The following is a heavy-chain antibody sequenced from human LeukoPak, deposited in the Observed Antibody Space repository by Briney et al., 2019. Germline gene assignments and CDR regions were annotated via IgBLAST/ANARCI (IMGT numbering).Heavy chain of an antibody. CDR3: ARLPSGKGLVIIGY. J-gene: IGHJ4*02. CDR2: IYYSGST. V-gene: IGHV4-39*01. CDR1: GGSISSSSYY. Sequence: SETLSLTCTVSGGSISSSSYYWGWIRQPPGKGLEWIGSIYYSGSTYYNPSLKSRVTISVDTSKNQFSLKLSSVTAADTAVYYCARLPSGKGLVIIGYWGQGTLVTVSS. D-gene: IGHD3-9*01.